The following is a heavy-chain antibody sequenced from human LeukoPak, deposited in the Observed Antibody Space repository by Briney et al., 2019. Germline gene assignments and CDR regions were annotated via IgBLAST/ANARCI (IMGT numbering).Heavy chain of an antibody. CDR1: GYTFTSYY. CDR3: ASELMVRGVMSSKKAFDI. D-gene: IGHD3-10*01. J-gene: IGHJ3*02. CDR2: INPSGGST. Sequence: ASVKVSCKASGYTFTSYYMHWVRQAPGQGLEWMGIINPSGGSTSYAQRFQGRVTMTRDTSTSTVYMELSSLRSEDTAVYYCASELMVRGVMSSKKAFDIWGQGTMVTVSS. V-gene: IGHV1-46*01.